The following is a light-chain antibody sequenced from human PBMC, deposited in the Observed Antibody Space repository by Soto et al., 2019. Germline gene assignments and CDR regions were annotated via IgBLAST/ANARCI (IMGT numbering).Light chain of an antibody. Sequence: DLVLTQSPDSLSVSLGERATINCKSSGGVLYSSNNKNYLAWYQQKPGQPPKLLIYWASTRESGVPDRFSGSGSGTDFTLTISSLQAEDVAVYYCQQYYSTPWTFGQGTRLEIK. CDR2: WAS. V-gene: IGKV4-1*01. J-gene: IGKJ5*01. CDR3: QQYYSTPWT. CDR1: GGVLYSSNNKNY.